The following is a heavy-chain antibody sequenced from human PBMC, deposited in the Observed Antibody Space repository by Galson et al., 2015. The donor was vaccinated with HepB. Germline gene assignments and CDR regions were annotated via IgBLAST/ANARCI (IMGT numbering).Heavy chain of an antibody. V-gene: IGHV3-30*04. CDR2: ISYDGSNK. J-gene: IGHJ4*02. CDR1: GFTFSSYA. Sequence: SLRLSCAASGFTFSSYAMHWVRQAPGKGLEWVAVISYDGSNKYYADSVKGRFTISRDNSKNTLYLQMNSLRAEDTAVYYCARGLLSHSNYYGSGSYYLYVDYWGQGTLVTVSS. CDR3: ARGLLSHSNYYGSGSYYLYVDY. D-gene: IGHD3-10*01.